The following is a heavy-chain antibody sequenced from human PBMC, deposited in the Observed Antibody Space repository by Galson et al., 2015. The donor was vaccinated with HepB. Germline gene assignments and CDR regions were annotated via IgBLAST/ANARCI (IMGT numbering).Heavy chain of an antibody. CDR3: AREVVGATPFDY. D-gene: IGHD1-26*01. CDR1: GYTFTSYA. J-gene: IGHJ4*02. CDR2: INAGNGNT. Sequence: SVKVSCKASGYTFTSYAMHWVRQAPGQRLEWMGWINAGNGNTKYSQKFQGRVTITRDTSASTAYMELSSLRSEDTAVYYCAREVVGATPFDYWGQGTLVTVSS. V-gene: IGHV1-3*01.